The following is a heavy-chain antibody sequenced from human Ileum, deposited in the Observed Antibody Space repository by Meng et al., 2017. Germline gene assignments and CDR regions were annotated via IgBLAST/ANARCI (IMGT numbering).Heavy chain of an antibody. CDR2: IYLAGSP. CDR1: GGSISSSFY. V-gene: IGHV4-4*02. D-gene: IGHD2-15*01. J-gene: IGHJ4*02. CDR3: VRHGGKYFDS. Sequence: QVQLQESGPGLVEPSGTLSLPCTVSGGSISSSFYWSWVRQSPGKGLEWIGQIYLAGSPNYNPSLESRVTISVDKSKNQFSLRLTSVTAADTAIFYCVRHGGKYFDSWGQGTLVTVSS.